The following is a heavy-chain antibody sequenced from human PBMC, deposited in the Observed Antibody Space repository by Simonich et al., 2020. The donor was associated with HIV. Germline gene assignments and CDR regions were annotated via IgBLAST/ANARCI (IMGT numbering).Heavy chain of an antibody. V-gene: IGHV3-23*01. CDR2: IRVRGGRT. Sequence: EVQLLESGGGLVQPGGSLRLSCAASGFTFSSYAMSWVRQAPGMGMGWVPVIRVRGGRTYYADPVKGRFTISRDNSKNTLYLQMNSLRAEDTAVYYCAKDRYYNFWSGYYDYWGQGTLVTVSS. CDR1: GFTFSSYA. J-gene: IGHJ4*02. D-gene: IGHD3-3*01. CDR3: AKDRYYNFWSGYYDY.